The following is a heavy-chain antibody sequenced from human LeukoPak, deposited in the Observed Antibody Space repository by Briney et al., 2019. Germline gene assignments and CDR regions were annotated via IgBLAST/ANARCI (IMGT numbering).Heavy chain of an antibody. CDR3: ARGRDGYNLVDAFDI. Sequence: GGSLRLSCAASGFTFSSYWMSWVRQAPGKGLEWVANIKQDGSEKYYVDSVKGRFTISRDNAKNSLYLQMNSLRAEDTAVYYCARGRDGYNLVDAFDIWGQGIMVTVSS. V-gene: IGHV3-7*01. CDR1: GFTFSSYW. CDR2: IKQDGSEK. J-gene: IGHJ3*02. D-gene: IGHD5-24*01.